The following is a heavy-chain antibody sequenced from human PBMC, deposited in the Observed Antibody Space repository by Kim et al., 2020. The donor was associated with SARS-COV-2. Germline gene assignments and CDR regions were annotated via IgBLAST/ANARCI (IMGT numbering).Heavy chain of an antibody. D-gene: IGHD3-22*01. CDR3: AKDSTFHYYDSSGYDY. Sequence: SVKGRFTNSRDNSKNALYLQMKSLRVEDTAVYYCAKDSTFHYYDSSGYDYWDQGTLVTVTS. V-gene: IGHV3-23*01. J-gene: IGHJ4*02.